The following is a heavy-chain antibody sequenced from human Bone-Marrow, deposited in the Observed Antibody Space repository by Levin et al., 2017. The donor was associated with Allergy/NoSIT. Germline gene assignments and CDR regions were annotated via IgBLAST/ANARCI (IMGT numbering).Heavy chain of an antibody. CDR2: ISYSGST. J-gene: IGHJ4*02. V-gene: IGHV4-59*01. D-gene: IGHD5-24*01. CDR3: ARSLRRENFDY. CDR1: GDSLSSYY. Sequence: SETLSLTCTVSGDSLSSYYWSWIRQPPGKRLEWIAYISYSGSTNYNPSLKSRVTLSVDTSKNHFSLNLTSVTAADTAVYYCARSLRRENFDYWDQGILVTVSS.